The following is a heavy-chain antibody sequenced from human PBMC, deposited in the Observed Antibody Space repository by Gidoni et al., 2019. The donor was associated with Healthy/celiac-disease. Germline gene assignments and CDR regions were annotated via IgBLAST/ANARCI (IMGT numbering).Heavy chain of an antibody. CDR1: VFPVSSYA. CDR2: ISYDGSNK. D-gene: IGHD3-3*01. Sequence: VQLVVPGGRVVQPGRSLRLSCAASVFPVSSYAMHWVRQAPGKGLEWVAVISYDGSNKYYADSVKGRFTISRDNSKNTLYLQMNSLRAEDTAVYYCARGRFLEWLVKNLDYWGQGTLVTVSS. V-gene: IGHV3-30*04. J-gene: IGHJ4*02. CDR3: ARGRFLEWLVKNLDY.